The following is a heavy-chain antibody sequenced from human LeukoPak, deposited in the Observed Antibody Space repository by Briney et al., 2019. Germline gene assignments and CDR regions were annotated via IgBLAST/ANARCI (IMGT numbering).Heavy chain of an antibody. Sequence: PSETLSLTCAVHGGSFSGYYWSWIRQPPGKGLEWIGEINHSGSTNYNPSLKSRVTISVDTSKNQFSLKLSSVTAADTAVYYCARRWVAAAGTGYYFDYWGQGTLVTVSS. CDR3: ARRWVAAAGTGYYFDY. D-gene: IGHD6-13*01. CDR1: GGSFSGYY. J-gene: IGHJ4*02. V-gene: IGHV4-34*01. CDR2: INHSGST.